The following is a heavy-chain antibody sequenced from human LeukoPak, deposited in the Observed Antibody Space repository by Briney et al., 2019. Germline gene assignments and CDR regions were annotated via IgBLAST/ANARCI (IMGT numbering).Heavy chain of an antibody. CDR3: ARGGYYYDSSGYHYFDY. CDR1: GFTFSSYD. J-gene: IGHJ4*02. D-gene: IGHD3-22*01. Sequence: GGSLRLSCAASGFTFSSYDMHWVRQATGKGLEWVSAIGTAGDTYYPGSVKGRFTISRENAKNSLYLQMNSLRAGDTAVYYCARGGYYYDSSGYHYFDYWGQGTLVTVSS. CDR2: IGTAGDT. V-gene: IGHV3-13*01.